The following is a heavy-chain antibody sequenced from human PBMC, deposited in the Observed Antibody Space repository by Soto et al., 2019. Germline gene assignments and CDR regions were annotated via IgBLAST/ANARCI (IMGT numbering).Heavy chain of an antibody. D-gene: IGHD2-15*01. V-gene: IGHV2-5*02. Sequence: QITVKESGPTLVKPTQTLTLTCTFSGFSLSNSGVGVAWIRQPPGKALEWLALIYWDDDERYRPSLRSRLTITKDPSKTPVVLTMTNVDPVDTATYFCTHKGGRGAGMDVWGQGTTVTVSS. CDR1: GFSLSNSGVG. CDR3: THKGGRGAGMDV. J-gene: IGHJ6*02. CDR2: IYWDDDE.